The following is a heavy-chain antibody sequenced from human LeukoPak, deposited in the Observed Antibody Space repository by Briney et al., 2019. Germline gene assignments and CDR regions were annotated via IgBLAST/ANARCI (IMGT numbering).Heavy chain of an antibody. D-gene: IGHD3-22*01. J-gene: IGHJ5*02. Sequence: PSETLSLTCTVSGGSISSYYWSWIRQPPGKGLEWIGYIYYSGSTNYNPSLKSRVTISVDTSKNQFSLKLSSVTAADTAVYYCARDFGQYYYERNWFDPWGQGTLVTVSS. CDR3: ARDFGQYYYERNWFDP. V-gene: IGHV4-59*01. CDR2: IYYSGST. CDR1: GGSISSYY.